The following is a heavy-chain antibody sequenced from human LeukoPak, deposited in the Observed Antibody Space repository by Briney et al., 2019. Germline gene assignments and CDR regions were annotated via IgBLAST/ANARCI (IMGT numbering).Heavy chain of an antibody. D-gene: IGHD6-6*01. Sequence: SETLSLTCTVSGYSISSGYYWGWIRQPPGKGLEWIGSIYHGGSTYYNPSLKSRVTMSVGTSKNQFSLKLTSVTAADTAVYYCARLEYSSCVTSWGQGTLVTVSS. CDR1: GYSISSGYY. V-gene: IGHV4-38-2*02. CDR3: ARLEYSSCVTS. J-gene: IGHJ4*02. CDR2: IYHGGST.